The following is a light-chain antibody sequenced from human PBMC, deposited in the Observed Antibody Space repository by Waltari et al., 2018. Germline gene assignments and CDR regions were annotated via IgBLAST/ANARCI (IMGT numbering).Light chain of an antibody. Sequence: DIQMTQSPSSLSASGGDRVTINCRASQSISTYLNWYQQKPGKAPKLLIFAASSLQSGVPSRFSGSGSGTDFTLTIRSLQPEDFATYYCQQTYNSPPWTFGQGTKVEIK. CDR3: QQTYNSPPWT. CDR1: QSISTY. CDR2: AAS. J-gene: IGKJ1*01. V-gene: IGKV1-39*01.